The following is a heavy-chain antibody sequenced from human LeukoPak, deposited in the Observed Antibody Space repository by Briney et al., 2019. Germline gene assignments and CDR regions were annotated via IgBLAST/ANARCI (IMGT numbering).Heavy chain of an antibody. CDR2: IYSGGST. CDR3: ARVLVATIDPFDY. Sequence: GGSLRLSCAASGFTFSSYSMNWVRQAPGKGLEWVSVIYSGGSTYYADSVKGRFTISRDNSKNTLYLQMNSLRAEDTAVYYCARVLVATIDPFDYWGQGTLVTVSS. D-gene: IGHD5-12*01. J-gene: IGHJ4*02. CDR1: GFTFSSYS. V-gene: IGHV3-53*01.